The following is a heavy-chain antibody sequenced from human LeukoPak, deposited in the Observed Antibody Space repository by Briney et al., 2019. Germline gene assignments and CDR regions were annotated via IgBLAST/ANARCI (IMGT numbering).Heavy chain of an antibody. CDR3: AASLSFKYY. CDR2: ISFDGSSK. Sequence: GGSLRLSCAASGFTFSSYGMHWVRQAPGKGLEWVAVISFDGSSKYYPDSVKGRFTISRDNSKNTLYLQMNSLRPEDTAVYYCAASLSFKYYWGRGTLVTVSS. D-gene: IGHD2-21*01. CDR1: GFTFSSYG. J-gene: IGHJ4*02. V-gene: IGHV3-30*03.